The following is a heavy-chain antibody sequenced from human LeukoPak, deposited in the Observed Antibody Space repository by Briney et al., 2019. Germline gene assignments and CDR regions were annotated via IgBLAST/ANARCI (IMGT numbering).Heavy chain of an antibody. Sequence: QPGGSLRLSCAASGFTFSSYGMHWVRQAPGKGLEWVAVIWYDGSNKYYADSVKGRFTISRDNSKNTLYLQMNSLRAEDTAVYYCAREDSYGSHFDYWGQGTLVTVSS. V-gene: IGHV3-33*01. CDR2: IWYDGSNK. D-gene: IGHD5-18*01. CDR1: GFTFSSYG. J-gene: IGHJ4*02. CDR3: AREDSYGSHFDY.